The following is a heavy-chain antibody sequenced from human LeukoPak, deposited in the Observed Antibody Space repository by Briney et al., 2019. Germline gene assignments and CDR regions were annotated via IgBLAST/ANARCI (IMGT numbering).Heavy chain of an antibody. D-gene: IGHD5-24*01. Sequence: HTGGSLRLSCVASGFPFSSYWMTWVRHAPGKGLEWVANIKQDGSKKSYVDSVKGRFTISRDNAKNSLYLQMNSLRAGDTAIYYCTRVGYIDEGIDYWGQGTLVTVSS. V-gene: IGHV3-7*04. CDR2: IKQDGSKK. CDR3: TRVGYIDEGIDY. J-gene: IGHJ4*02. CDR1: GFPFSSYW.